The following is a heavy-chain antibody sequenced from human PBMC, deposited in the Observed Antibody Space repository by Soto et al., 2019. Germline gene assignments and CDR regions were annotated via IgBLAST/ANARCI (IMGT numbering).Heavy chain of an antibody. CDR3: ARDTIPGLFDY. CDR2: INHSGST. D-gene: IGHD2-21*01. V-gene: IGHV4-34*01. CDR1: GVFFSGYD. Sequence: PSDTLSLTCAVYGVFFSGYDWTWIRQPPGTGLEWIGEINHSGSTNYNPSLKSRVTISVDTSKNQFSLKLTSVTAADTAVYYCARDTIPGLFDYWGQGTLVTVSS. J-gene: IGHJ4*02.